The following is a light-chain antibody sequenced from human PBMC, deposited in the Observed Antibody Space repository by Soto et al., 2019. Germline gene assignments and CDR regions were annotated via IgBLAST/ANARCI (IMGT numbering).Light chain of an antibody. Sequence: QSVLTQPPSVSAAPGQTVTISCSGSSSNIGNNYVSWYQRLPGAAPKLLIYETNRRPAGIPDRFSGSKSGTSATLAITGLQSADEADYYCGTWDTSLSAGRVFGPGTKVTVL. CDR2: ETN. CDR3: GTWDTSLSAGRV. J-gene: IGLJ1*01. V-gene: IGLV1-51*02. CDR1: SSNIGNNY.